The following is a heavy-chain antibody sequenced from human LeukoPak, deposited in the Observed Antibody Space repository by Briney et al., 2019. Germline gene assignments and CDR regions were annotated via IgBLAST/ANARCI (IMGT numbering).Heavy chain of an antibody. D-gene: IGHD4-17*01. CDR2: IFPNGNT. V-gene: IGHV3-53*01. Sequence: PGGSLRLSCTLSGLAVSDNYLIWVRQAPGKGLERVSVIFPNGNTYSADFVEGRFSISRDKSTNTLFLDMSRVGTDDTAVYFCARANPVYGDFDYRGKGTLVSVSS. CDR1: GLAVSDNY. CDR3: ARANPVYGDFDY. J-gene: IGHJ4*02.